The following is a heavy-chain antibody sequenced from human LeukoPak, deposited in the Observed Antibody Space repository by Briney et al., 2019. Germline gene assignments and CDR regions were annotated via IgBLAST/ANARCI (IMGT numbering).Heavy chain of an antibody. Sequence: ASETLSLTCTVSGGSISSYYWSWIRQPPGKGLEWIGYIYYSGSTNYNPSLKSRVTISVDTSKNQFSLKLSSVTAADTAVYYCARGWTDYYGSGSNRGYMDVWGKGTTVTISS. D-gene: IGHD3-10*01. CDR3: ARGWTDYYGSGSNRGYMDV. V-gene: IGHV4-59*01. J-gene: IGHJ6*03. CDR2: IYYSGST. CDR1: GGSISSYY.